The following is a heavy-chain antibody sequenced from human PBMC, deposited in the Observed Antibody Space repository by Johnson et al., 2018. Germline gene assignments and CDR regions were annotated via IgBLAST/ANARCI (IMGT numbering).Heavy chain of an antibody. CDR3: ARMNRCFDI. CDR1: GFTFSSYS. CDR2: MSPSSIYI. Sequence: VQLQESGGGLVKPGGSXRLSCAASGFTFSSYSMNWVRQAPGKGLEWVSSMSPSSIYIYYADPVKGRFTISRDNAKNSMYLQMNSLRAEDTAVYDLARMNRCFDIWGQGTMVTVSS. D-gene: IGHD1-14*01. J-gene: IGHJ3*02. V-gene: IGHV3-21*01.